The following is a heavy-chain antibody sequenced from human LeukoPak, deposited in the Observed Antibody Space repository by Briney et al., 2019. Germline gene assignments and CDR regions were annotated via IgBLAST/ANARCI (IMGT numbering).Heavy chain of an antibody. CDR2: ISGCCGST. CDR1: GFTFSRYA. Sequence: GGSLRLSCAASGFTFSRYAMSWVRQAPGKGVGWVLGISGCCGSTYYTDSVPGRFTISRDNSKNTLYLQMNSLRAEDTAVYYCAKEPGIAAAGTVDYWGQGTLVTVSS. D-gene: IGHD6-13*01. V-gene: IGHV3-23*01. CDR3: AKEPGIAAAGTVDY. J-gene: IGHJ4*02.